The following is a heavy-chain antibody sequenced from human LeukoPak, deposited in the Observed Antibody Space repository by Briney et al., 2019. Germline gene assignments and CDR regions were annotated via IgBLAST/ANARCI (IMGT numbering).Heavy chain of an antibody. CDR3: AKDNVKVTTIRRVPHYMDV. D-gene: IGHD5-12*01. V-gene: IGHV3-30*02. CDR1: GFTFSSYG. CDR2: IRYDGSIK. J-gene: IGHJ6*03. Sequence: GGSLRLSCAASGFTFSSYGMHWVRQAPGKGLEWVAFIRYDGSIKYYADSVKGRFTISRDNSKNTLYLQMSSLTAEDTAVYYCAKDNVKVTTIRRVPHYMDVWGKGATVTISS.